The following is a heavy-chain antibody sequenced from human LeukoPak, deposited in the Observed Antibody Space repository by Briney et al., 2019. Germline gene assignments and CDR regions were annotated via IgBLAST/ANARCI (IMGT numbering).Heavy chain of an antibody. D-gene: IGHD2-21*02. V-gene: IGHV3-23*01. CDR3: AKTVVTAISDKYHYGMDV. J-gene: IGHJ6*02. Sequence: GGSLRLSCAASGFTFSSYAMSWVRQAPGKGLEWVSAISGSGGSTYYADSVKGRFTISRDNSKNTLYLQMNSLRAEDTAVYYCAKTVVTAISDKYHYGMDVWGQGTTVTVSS. CDR1: GFTFSSYA. CDR2: ISGSGGST.